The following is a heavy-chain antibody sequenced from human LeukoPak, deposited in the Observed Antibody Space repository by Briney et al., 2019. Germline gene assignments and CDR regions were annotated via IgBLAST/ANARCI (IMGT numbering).Heavy chain of an antibody. Sequence: PSETLSLTCTVSGGSISDYYWSWIRQPPGKGLEWIGYIYYSGSTNYNPSLKSRVTISVDTSKNQFSLKLSSVTAADTAVYYCARQVGTFYYYYGMDVWGQGTTVTVSS. V-gene: IGHV4-59*08. CDR1: GGSISDYY. CDR3: ARQVGTFYYYYGMDV. J-gene: IGHJ6*02. CDR2: IYYSGST. D-gene: IGHD1-14*01.